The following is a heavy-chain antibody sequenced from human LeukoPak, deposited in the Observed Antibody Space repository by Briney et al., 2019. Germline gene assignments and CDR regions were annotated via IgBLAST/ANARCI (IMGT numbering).Heavy chain of an antibody. J-gene: IGHJ5*02. CDR1: GGSISSYY. CDR3: ARALNDYGDYMVRWFDP. V-gene: IGHV4-4*07. Sequence: KASETLSLTCTVSGGSISSYYWSWIRQPAGKGLEWIGRIYTSGTTNYNPSLKSRVTMSVDTSKNQFSLKLSSVTAADTAVYYCARALNDYGDYMVRWFDPWGQGTLVTVSS. CDR2: IYTSGTT. D-gene: IGHD4-17*01.